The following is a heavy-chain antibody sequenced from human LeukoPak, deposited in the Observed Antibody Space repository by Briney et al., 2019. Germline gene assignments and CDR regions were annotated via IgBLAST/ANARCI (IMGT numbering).Heavy chain of an antibody. Sequence: GGSLRLSCAASGFAFNNAWMSWVRQAPGKGLEWIGRIKSKTGGAATEYAAPVTGRFTISRDESKNTLYLQMNSLKSEDTAVYYCSTNGVRDSSGYYYIFDYWGQGTLVTVSS. CDR3: STNGVRDSSGYYYIFDY. CDR1: GFAFNNAW. V-gene: IGHV3-15*01. J-gene: IGHJ4*02. D-gene: IGHD3-22*01. CDR2: IKSKTGGAAT.